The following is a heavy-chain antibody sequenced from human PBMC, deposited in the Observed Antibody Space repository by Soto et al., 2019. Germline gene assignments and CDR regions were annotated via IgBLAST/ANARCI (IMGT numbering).Heavy chain of an antibody. CDR1: GLTFSTYD. Sequence: EVQLVESGGGLIQPGGSLRLSCAASGLTFSTYDMRWVRQPIGKGLEWVAALGTGDDTYYPDSVRGRFIVSRDNVKNSLYLQMDSLTAGDTAMYYITRAGTDWVFDIWGRGNRVVVSS. CDR2: LGTGDDT. V-gene: IGHV3-13*01. J-gene: IGHJ2*01. CDR3: TRAGTDWVFDI. D-gene: IGHD3-10*01.